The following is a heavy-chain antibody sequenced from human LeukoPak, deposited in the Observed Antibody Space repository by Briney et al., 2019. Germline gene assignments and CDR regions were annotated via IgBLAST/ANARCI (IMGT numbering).Heavy chain of an antibody. D-gene: IGHD3-10*01. V-gene: IGHV1-46*01. Sequence: GASVKVSCKASGYTFTSYYMHWVLQAPGQGLEWMGIINPSGGSTSYAQKFQGRVTMTRDTSTSTVYMELSSLRSEDTAVYYCARDPMVRGVGARVNWFDPWGQGTLVTVSS. CDR2: INPSGGST. CDR1: GYTFTSYY. CDR3: ARDPMVRGVGARVNWFDP. J-gene: IGHJ5*02.